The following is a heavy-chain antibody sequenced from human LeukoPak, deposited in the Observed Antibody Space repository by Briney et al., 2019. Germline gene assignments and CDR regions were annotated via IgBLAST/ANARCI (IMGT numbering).Heavy chain of an antibody. J-gene: IGHJ4*02. CDR2: ISTSGDST. CDR1: GFTFSSQN. Sequence: GGSLRLSCAASGFTFSSQNTNWARQAPGKGLEWVAYISTSGDSTKYADSVEGRFTISRDNVENSLYLLMNSLRVDDTAVYYCVKNGWLDYWGQGIVVTVSS. V-gene: IGHV3-21*01. D-gene: IGHD6-19*01. CDR3: VKNGWLDY.